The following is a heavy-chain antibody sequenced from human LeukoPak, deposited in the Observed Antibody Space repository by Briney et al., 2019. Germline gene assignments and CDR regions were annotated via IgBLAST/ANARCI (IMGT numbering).Heavy chain of an antibody. Sequence: YPSETLSLTCTVSGGSISSYYWSWIRQPPGKGLEWIGYIHYRGSTNYNPSLKSRVTISVDTSKNQFSLKLSSLTAADTAVYYCARSVLGYSYGLHIDYWGQGTLVTVPS. J-gene: IGHJ4*02. V-gene: IGHV4-59*01. CDR3: ARSVLGYSYGLHIDY. D-gene: IGHD5-18*01. CDR1: GGSISSYY. CDR2: IHYRGST.